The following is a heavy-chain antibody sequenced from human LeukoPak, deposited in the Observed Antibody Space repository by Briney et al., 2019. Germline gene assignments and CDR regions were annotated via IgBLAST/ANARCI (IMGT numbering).Heavy chain of an antibody. Sequence: PGGSLRLSCVASGFTLTSGAMNWVRQAPGKGLEWVSATVSRGATQYADSVKGRFTVSRDTSKNTLYLQMNSLRADDTAAYYCAKCSTSAYTTGWCNWIDPWGQGTLVTVSS. CDR3: AKCSTSAYTTGWCNWIDP. V-gene: IGHV3-23*01. J-gene: IGHJ5*02. D-gene: IGHD6-19*01. CDR1: GFTLTSGA. CDR2: TVSRGAT.